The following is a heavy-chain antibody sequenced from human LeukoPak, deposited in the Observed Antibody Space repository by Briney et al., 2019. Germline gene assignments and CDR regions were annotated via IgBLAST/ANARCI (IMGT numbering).Heavy chain of an antibody. CDR1: GYTFTSYG. Sequence: GASVKVSCKASGYTFTSYGISWVRQAPGQGLEWMGWISAYNGNTNYAQKLQGRVTMTTDTSTSTAYMELRSLRSDDTAVYYCARGRPYYYDSSGYCSDYWGQGTLVTVSS. V-gene: IGHV1-18*01. D-gene: IGHD3-22*01. J-gene: IGHJ4*02. CDR2: ISAYNGNT. CDR3: ARGRPYYYDSSGYCSDY.